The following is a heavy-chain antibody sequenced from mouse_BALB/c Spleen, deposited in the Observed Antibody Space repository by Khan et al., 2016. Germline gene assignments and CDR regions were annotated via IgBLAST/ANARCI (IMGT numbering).Heavy chain of an antibody. Sequence: QVQLQQSGAELAKPGASVKMSCKASGYTFTSYWMHWVKQRPGQGLEWIGYINPSTGYTEYNQKFKDKATLTADKSSSTAYMQLSSLTSEDSAVYYCARNYGNYFDYWGQGTTLTVSS. V-gene: IGHV1-7*01. CDR2: INPSTGYT. CDR1: GYTFTSYW. D-gene: IGHD2-1*01. CDR3: ARNYGNYFDY. J-gene: IGHJ2*01.